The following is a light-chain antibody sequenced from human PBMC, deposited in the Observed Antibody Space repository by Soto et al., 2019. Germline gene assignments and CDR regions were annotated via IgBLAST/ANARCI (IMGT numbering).Light chain of an antibody. CDR2: DAS. V-gene: IGKV3-15*01. J-gene: IGKJ2*01. CDR1: QDISNY. Sequence: MTPSPSSLSAAVGGRVSSTCQPSQDISNYLNWYQRKPGQAPRLLIYDASTRATGVPARFSCSGSGTDFTLTISSLQSEDFAVYYCQDYNYWPYTFGQGTKVDIK. CDR3: QDYNYWPYT.